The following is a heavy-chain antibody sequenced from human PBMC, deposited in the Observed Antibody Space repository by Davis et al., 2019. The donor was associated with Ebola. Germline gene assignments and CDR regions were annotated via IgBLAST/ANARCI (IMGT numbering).Heavy chain of an antibody. CDR2: IKSKTDGGTT. J-gene: IGHJ4*02. D-gene: IGHD6-19*01. Sequence: PGGSLRLSCAASGFTFSNAWMSWVRQAPGKGLEWVGRIKSKTDGGTTDYAAPVKGRFTISRDNSKNTLYLQMNSLRAEDTAVYYCARAASRSGIAVAGPPDYWGQGTLVTVSS. CDR3: ARAASRSGIAVAGPPDY. CDR1: GFTFSNAW. V-gene: IGHV3-15*01.